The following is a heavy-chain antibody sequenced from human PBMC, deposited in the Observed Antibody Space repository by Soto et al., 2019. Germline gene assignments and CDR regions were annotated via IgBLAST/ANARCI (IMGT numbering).Heavy chain of an antibody. CDR1: GGSFSGYY. CDR2: INHSGST. Sequence: SETLSLTCAVYGGSFSGYYWSWIRQPPGKGLEWIGEINHSGSTNYNPSLKSRVTISVDTSKNQFSLKLSSVTAADTAVYYCVLLRPYYYYYYMDVWGKGTTVTVSS. CDR3: VLLRPYYYYYYMDV. V-gene: IGHV4-34*01. D-gene: IGHD2-2*01. J-gene: IGHJ6*03.